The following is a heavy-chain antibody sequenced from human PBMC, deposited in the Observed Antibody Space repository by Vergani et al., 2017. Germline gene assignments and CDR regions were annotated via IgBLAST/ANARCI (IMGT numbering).Heavy chain of an antibody. CDR1: GYTFTSYG. V-gene: IGHV1-18*01. J-gene: IGHJ6*02. CDR2: ISAYNGNT. Sequence: QVQLVQSGAEVKKPGASVKVSCKATGYTFTSYGISWVRQAPGQGLEWMGWISAYNGNTNYAQKLQGRVTMTTDTSTNTADMELRSLRANDTAVYYCARRGFPRAWSVWGQGTTVTVAS. D-gene: IGHD1-1*01. CDR3: ARRGFPRAWSV.